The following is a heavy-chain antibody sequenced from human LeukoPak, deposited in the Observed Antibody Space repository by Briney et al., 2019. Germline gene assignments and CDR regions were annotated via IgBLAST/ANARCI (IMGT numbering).Heavy chain of an antibody. V-gene: IGHV4-34*01. Sequence: PSETLSLTCAVYGGSFSGYYWSWIRQPPGKGLEWIGEINHSGSTNYNPSLKSRVTISVDTSKNQFSLKLSSVTAADTAVYYCASRRKTQRKFDWLLGGGTDYWGQGTLVTVSS. CDR3: ASRRKTQRKFDWLLGGGTDY. CDR1: GGSFSGYY. J-gene: IGHJ4*02. D-gene: IGHD3-9*01. CDR2: INHSGST.